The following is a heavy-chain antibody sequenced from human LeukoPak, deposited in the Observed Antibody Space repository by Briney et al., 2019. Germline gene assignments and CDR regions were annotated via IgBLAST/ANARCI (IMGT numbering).Heavy chain of an antibody. Sequence: SETLSLTCSVSGGSISSYYWSWIRQSPGKGLEWIGYIYYTGATYYNPSLESRVTVSIDTSKRQLSLELRSVTSADTAVYFCARDRRESSKPNDAFDIWGQGTMVTVSS. D-gene: IGHD4-11*01. CDR1: GGSISSYY. CDR3: ARDRRESSKPNDAFDI. V-gene: IGHV4-59*01. J-gene: IGHJ3*02. CDR2: IYYTGAT.